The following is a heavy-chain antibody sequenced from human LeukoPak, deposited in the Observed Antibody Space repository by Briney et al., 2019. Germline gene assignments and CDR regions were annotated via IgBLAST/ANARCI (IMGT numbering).Heavy chain of an antibody. J-gene: IGHJ4*01. CDR1: GGSVSSYY. V-gene: IGHV4-34*01. CDR2: INHSGST. Sequence: PSETLSLTCDVYGGSVSSYYWSWIRQPPGKGLEWTGEINHSGSTNYNPSLKSRVTITVDSSKQRISMKLSSVTYADTAVYYCAGGIEVAGLGSDDWGQGTLVTVSS. CDR3: AGGIEVAGLGSDD. D-gene: IGHD6-19*01.